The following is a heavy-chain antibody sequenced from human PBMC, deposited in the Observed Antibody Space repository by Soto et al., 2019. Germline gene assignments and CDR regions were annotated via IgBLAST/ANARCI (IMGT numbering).Heavy chain of an antibody. J-gene: IGHJ6*03. CDR1: GGSFSGYY. Sequence: SETLSLTCAVYGGSFSGYYWSWIRQPPGKGLEWIGEINHSGSTNYNPSLKSRVTISVDTSKNQFSLKLSSVTAADTAVYYCARETQIVVVPAATGRYMDVWGKGTTVTVSS. V-gene: IGHV4-34*01. D-gene: IGHD2-2*01. CDR2: INHSGST. CDR3: ARETQIVVVPAATGRYMDV.